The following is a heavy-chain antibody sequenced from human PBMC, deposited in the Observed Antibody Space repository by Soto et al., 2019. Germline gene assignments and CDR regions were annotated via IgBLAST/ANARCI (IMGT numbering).Heavy chain of an antibody. D-gene: IGHD2-21*02. Sequence: PSETLSLTCTVSGGSISSYYWSWIRQPPGKGLEWIGYIYYSGSTNYNPSLKSRVTISVDTSKNQFSLKLSSVTAADTAVYYCARAKTLAYCGGDCYSWYYGMDVWGQGTTVTVSS. V-gene: IGHV4-59*01. CDR1: GGSISSYY. J-gene: IGHJ6*02. CDR2: IYYSGST. CDR3: ARAKTLAYCGGDCYSWYYGMDV.